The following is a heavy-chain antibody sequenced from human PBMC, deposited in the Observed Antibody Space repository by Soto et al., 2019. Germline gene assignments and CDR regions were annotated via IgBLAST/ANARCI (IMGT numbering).Heavy chain of an antibody. CDR1: GFTFSSYA. J-gene: IGHJ4*02. CDR2: ISGSGGST. V-gene: IGHV3-23*01. Sequence: AGGSLRLSCAASGFTFSSYAMSWVRQAPGKGLEWVSAISGSGGSTYYADSVKGRFTISRDNSKNTLYLQMNSLRAEDTAVYYCAKAALGARSTARQDYWGQGTLVTVSS. CDR3: AKAALGARSTARQDY. D-gene: IGHD1-26*01.